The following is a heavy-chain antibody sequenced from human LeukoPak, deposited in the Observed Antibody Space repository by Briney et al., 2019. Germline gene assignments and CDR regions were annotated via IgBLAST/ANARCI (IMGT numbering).Heavy chain of an antibody. CDR1: GFTFISYW. D-gene: IGHD3-16*01. CDR3: ARRRGRLREVDV. Sequence: PGGSLRLSCAASGFTFISYWMSWVRQAPGKGLEWVANIKQDGSEKYYVDSVKGRFTISRDNAENSLYPQMNSLRAEDTAVYYCARRRGRLREVDVWGQGTTVTVSS. J-gene: IGHJ6*02. CDR2: IKQDGSEK. V-gene: IGHV3-7*01.